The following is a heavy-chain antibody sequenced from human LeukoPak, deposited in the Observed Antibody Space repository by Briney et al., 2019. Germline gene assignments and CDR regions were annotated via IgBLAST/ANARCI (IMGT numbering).Heavy chain of an antibody. J-gene: IGHJ4*02. V-gene: IGHV1-24*01. CDR1: GYTLTELS. CDR2: FDPEDGET. CDR3: ARDRGSTFGGVSVRIDY. D-gene: IGHD3-16*02. Sequence: ASVKVSCKVSGYTLTELSMHWVRQAPGKGLEWMGGFDPEDGETIYAQKFQGRVTMTEDTTTDTAYIELSSLRSEDTAVYYCARDRGSTFGGVSVRIDYWGQGTLVTVSS.